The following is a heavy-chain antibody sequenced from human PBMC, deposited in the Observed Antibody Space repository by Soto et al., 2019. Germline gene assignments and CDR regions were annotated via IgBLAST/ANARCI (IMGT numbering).Heavy chain of an antibody. CDR2: ISGSGGST. V-gene: IGHV3-23*01. Sequence: GGSLRLSCAASGFTFSNYAMNWVRQAPGKGLDWVSAISGSGGSTYYADSVKGRFTISRDNSKNTLHLQMNSLRAEDSAVYYCAKLSGYDYYYYIDVWGKGTTVTVSS. CDR1: GFTFSNYA. J-gene: IGHJ6*03. D-gene: IGHD1-26*01. CDR3: AKLSGYDYYYYIDV.